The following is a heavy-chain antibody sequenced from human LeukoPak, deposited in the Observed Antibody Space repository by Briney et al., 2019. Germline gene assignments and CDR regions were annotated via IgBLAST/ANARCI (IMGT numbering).Heavy chain of an antibody. V-gene: IGHV3-23*01. CDR3: AKELPRDQTTVTIGEDY. D-gene: IGHD4-17*01. CDR1: GFTFSSYA. J-gene: IGHJ4*02. Sequence: SGGSLRLSCAASGFTFSSYAMSWVRQAPGKGLEWVSAISGSGGSTYYADSVKGRFTISRDNSKNTLYLQMNSLRAEDTAVYYCAKELPRDQTTVTIGEDYWGQGTLVTVSS. CDR2: ISGSGGST.